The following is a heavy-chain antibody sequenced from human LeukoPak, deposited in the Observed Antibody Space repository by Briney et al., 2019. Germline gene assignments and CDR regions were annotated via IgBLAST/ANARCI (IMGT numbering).Heavy chain of an antibody. Sequence: PSQTLSPTCTVSGNSISSGDNSGSWIRQPAAKGLEWTGYIYYSGSTNYNPSLKSRVTISVDTSKNQFSLKLSSVTAADTAVYYCARVPALTYFDYWGQGTLVTVSS. V-gene: IGHV4-61*09. J-gene: IGHJ4*02. CDR2: IYYSGST. CDR3: ARVPALTYFDY. CDR1: GNSISSGDNS.